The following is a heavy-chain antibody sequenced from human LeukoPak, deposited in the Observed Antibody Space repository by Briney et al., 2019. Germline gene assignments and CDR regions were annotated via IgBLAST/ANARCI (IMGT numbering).Heavy chain of an antibody. CDR1: GLSFSSYW. D-gene: IGHD1-7*01. Sequence: GGSLRLSCAGSGLSFSSYWMSWVRQAAGKGLEWVANIKQDGSDKYYVDSVKSRFTISRDNAKNSLYLQMNSLRAEDTAMYYCARLIGTANFDYWGQGTLVTVSS. CDR3: ARLIGTANFDY. J-gene: IGHJ4*02. V-gene: IGHV3-7*01. CDR2: IKQDGSDK.